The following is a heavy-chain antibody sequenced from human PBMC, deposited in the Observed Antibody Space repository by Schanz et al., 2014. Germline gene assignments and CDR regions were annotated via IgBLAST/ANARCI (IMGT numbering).Heavy chain of an antibody. D-gene: IGHD2-2*01. J-gene: IGHJ6*03. CDR3: AVTYGSSTSCYAGYYYIDV. CDR2: IIPSLGIA. V-gene: IGHV1-69*02. CDR1: GGTFSSYT. Sequence: QVQLVQSEAEVKKPGSSVKVSCKASGGTFSSYTIRWVRQAPGQGLEGMGRIIPSLGIANYAQNFQGRVTITADKSTSTAYMKLTSLTSEDTAVYCCAVTYGSSTSCYAGYYYIDVWGKGTTVTVSS.